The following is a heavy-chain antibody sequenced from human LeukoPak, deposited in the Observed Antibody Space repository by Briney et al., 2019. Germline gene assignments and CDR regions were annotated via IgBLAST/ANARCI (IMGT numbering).Heavy chain of an antibody. CDR2: IKKDGSEK. CDR3: VRGKSNAFAF. J-gene: IGHJ3*01. CDR1: GFIFSDYW. V-gene: IGHV3-7*05. Sequence: GGSLRLSCVASGFIFSDYWMSWVRQAPGKGLEWVANIKKDGSEKNYVDSVKGRFTISRDNAKSSLYLQMNSLRAEDTAVYYCVRGKSNAFAFWGQGTMVTVSS.